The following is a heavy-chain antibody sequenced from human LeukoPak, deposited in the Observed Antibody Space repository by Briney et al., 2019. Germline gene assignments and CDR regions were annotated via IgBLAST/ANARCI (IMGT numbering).Heavy chain of an antibody. CDR1: GFIFSNYA. CDR3: ATGDSSSWYFDY. Sequence: GGSLRLSCAASGFIFSNYAMHWVRQAPGKGLEWVALISSDGSKIYYADSVKGRFTISRDNSKNTLYLQMNSLRAEDTAVYYCATGDSSSWYFDYWGQGTLVTVSS. J-gene: IGHJ4*02. CDR2: ISSDGSKI. D-gene: IGHD6-13*01. V-gene: IGHV3-30*04.